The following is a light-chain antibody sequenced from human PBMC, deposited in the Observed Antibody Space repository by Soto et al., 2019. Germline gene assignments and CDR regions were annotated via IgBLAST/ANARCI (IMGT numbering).Light chain of an antibody. CDR3: AAWDDSLSDPKWV. CDR1: SSNIGSYY. J-gene: IGLJ2*01. CDR2: RNS. Sequence: QSVLTQPPSASGTPGQRVTISCSGSSSNIGSYYVYWYKQLPGTAPKLLMYRNSRRPSGVPDLFSGSKSGTSASLAISGLRSEDEADYYCAAWDDSLSDPKWVFGGGTKLTVL. V-gene: IGLV1-47*01.